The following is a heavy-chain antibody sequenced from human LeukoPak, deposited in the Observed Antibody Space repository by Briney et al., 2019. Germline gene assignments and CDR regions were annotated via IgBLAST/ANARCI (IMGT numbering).Heavy chain of an antibody. V-gene: IGHV4-34*01. CDR3: ARMLKPDCGGDRYQAGYYYYYYMDV. CDR2: INHSGST. Sequence: PSETLSLTCAGYGGSFSGYYWRWIRQPPGKGLEWIGEINHSGSTSYNPSLKSRVTISVDTSKNQFSLKLSSVTAADTAVYYCARMLKPDCGGDRYQAGYYYYYYMDVWGKGTTVTVSS. D-gene: IGHD2-21*01. CDR1: GGSFSGYY. J-gene: IGHJ6*03.